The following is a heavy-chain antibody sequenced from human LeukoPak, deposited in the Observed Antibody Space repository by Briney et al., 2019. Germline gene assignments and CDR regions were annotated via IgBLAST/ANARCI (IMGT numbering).Heavy chain of an antibody. CDR3: AKDDYYDSSDQPLDY. V-gene: IGHV3-43*02. Sequence: GGSLRLSCAASGFTFADYAMHWVRQAPGKGVEWVSLISGEGGNTYYADSVKGRFNISRDNSKNSLYLQMNSLRTEDTALYYCAKDDYYDSSDQPLDYWGQGTLVTVSS. D-gene: IGHD3-22*01. CDR2: ISGEGGNT. J-gene: IGHJ4*02. CDR1: GFTFADYA.